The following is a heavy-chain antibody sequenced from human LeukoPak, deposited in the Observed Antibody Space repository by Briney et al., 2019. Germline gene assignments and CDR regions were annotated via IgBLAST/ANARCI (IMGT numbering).Heavy chain of an antibody. CDR1: GFPFSDFS. Sequence: PGGSLRLSCATSGFPFSDFSMSWVRQAPGKGLEWISTTNSGGTSTYYAESVKGRFTISRDNSKNTLYLQMNTLRPEDTAVYYCARVQVPGGSYSKGYFDYWGQGTLLTVSS. CDR3: ARVQVPGGSYSKGYFDY. V-gene: IGHV3-23*01. J-gene: IGHJ4*02. D-gene: IGHD3-10*01. CDR2: TNSGGTST.